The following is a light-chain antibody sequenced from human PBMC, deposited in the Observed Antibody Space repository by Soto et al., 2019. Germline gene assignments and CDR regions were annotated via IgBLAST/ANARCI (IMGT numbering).Light chain of an antibody. CDR3: QKCNSPPPFT. CDR1: QGIGNY. J-gene: IGKJ3*01. CDR2: AAA. V-gene: IGKV1-27*01. Sequence: DIQMTQSPSSLSASVGDRVTITCRASQGIGNYLAWYQKKPGRVPKLLXHAAATLQSGVPSRFSGSGTGTDFTLTISSLQTEDAAIYFCQKCNSPPPFTFGPGTKVDIK.